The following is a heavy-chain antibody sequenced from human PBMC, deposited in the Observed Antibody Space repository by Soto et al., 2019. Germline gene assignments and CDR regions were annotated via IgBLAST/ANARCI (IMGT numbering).Heavy chain of an antibody. J-gene: IGHJ3*02. CDR3: ARDPLMVYATPGAFDI. CDR2: MNPNSGNT. CDR1: GYTFTSYD. V-gene: IGHV1-8*01. Sequence: ASVKVSCKASGYTFTSYDINWVRQATGQGLEWMGWMNPNSGNTGYAQKYQGRVTMTRNTSISTAYMELSSLRSEDTAVYYCARDPLMVYATPGAFDIWGQGTMVTVSS. D-gene: IGHD2-8*01.